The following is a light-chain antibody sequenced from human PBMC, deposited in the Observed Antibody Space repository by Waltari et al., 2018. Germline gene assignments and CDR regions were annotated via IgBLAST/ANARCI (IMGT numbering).Light chain of an antibody. J-gene: IGKJ2*01. CDR3: QQYASSVLYT. V-gene: IGKV3-20*01. CDR2: CAS. Sequence: IVLTQSPGTLSLSPGDRASLSCKASQSLGKNYLAWYQHKPGQAPRLLIYCASSRAAGIPDRFSGSGSGTDVTLTNSRLEPEDFAVYYCQQYASSVLYTFGQGTKLEIK. CDR1: QSLGKNY.